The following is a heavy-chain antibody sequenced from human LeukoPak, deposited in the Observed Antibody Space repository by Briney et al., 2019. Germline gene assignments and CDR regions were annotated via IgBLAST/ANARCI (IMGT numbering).Heavy chain of an antibody. Sequence: SETLSLTCTVSRGSISSRSDYWWAWIRQPPGQGLEWIRRVYHSGVIYYNPSLKSRLTISVDTSKDHFSLNLASVTAADTAVYYCARQRAHGTWAFDYWGQGRLLTVSS. CDR1: RGSISSRSDY. J-gene: IGHJ4*02. V-gene: IGHV4-39*01. CDR2: VYHSGVI. CDR3: ARQRAHGTWAFDY. D-gene: IGHD1-26*01.